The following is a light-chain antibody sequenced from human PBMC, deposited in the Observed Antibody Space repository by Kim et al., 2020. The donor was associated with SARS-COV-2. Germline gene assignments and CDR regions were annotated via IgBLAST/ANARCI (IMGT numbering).Light chain of an antibody. CDR3: QQYGSSPPIT. Sequence: EIVLTQSPGTLSLSPGERATLSCRASQSVSRNYLAWYQQKPGQAPRLLIYGASSRATGIPDRFSGSGSGTDFTLTISRLEPEDFAMYYCQQYGSSPPITFGQGTRLEIK. J-gene: IGKJ5*01. V-gene: IGKV3-20*01. CDR1: QSVSRNY. CDR2: GAS.